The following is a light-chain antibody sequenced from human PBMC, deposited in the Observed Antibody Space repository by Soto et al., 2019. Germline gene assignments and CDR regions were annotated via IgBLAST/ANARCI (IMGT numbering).Light chain of an antibody. CDR1: SSDVGGYDY. V-gene: IGLV2-8*01. Sequence: QSVLTQPPSASGSPGQSVTMACSGTSSDVGGYDYVSWYQQNPRKAPKLMIYEVSKRPSGVPDRFFGSKSGNTAYLTVSELQAEDEADYYCSSYAGSSNFVVFGGGTKLTVL. J-gene: IGLJ2*01. CDR2: EVS. CDR3: SSYAGSSNFVV.